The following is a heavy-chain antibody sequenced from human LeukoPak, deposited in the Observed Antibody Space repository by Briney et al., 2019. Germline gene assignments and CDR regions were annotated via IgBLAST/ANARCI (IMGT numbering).Heavy chain of an antibody. CDR3: AKDTHSSGWYDRAFDY. J-gene: IGHJ4*02. CDR2: IRYDGSNK. V-gene: IGHV3-30*02. D-gene: IGHD6-19*01. Sequence: GGSLRLSCAASGFTFSSYGMHWVRQAPGKGLEWVAFIRYDGSNKYYADSVKGRFTISRDNSKNTLYLQMNSLRAEGTAVYYCAKDTHSSGWYDRAFDYWGQGTLVTVSS. CDR1: GFTFSSYG.